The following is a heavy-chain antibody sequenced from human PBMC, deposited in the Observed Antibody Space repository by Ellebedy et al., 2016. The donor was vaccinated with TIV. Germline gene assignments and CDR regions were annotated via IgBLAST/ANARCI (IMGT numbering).Heavy chain of an antibody. CDR1: GFTVSSNY. CDR3: ASTVIPGPLGLDAFDI. Sequence: PGGSLRLSCAVSGFTVSSNYMTWVRQAPGKGLEWVSILYSGGTKLYADSVKGRFTISKDNSKNTLYLQMNSLRAEDTAVYYCASTVIPGPLGLDAFDIWGQGTMVTVSS. J-gene: IGHJ3*02. D-gene: IGHD4-17*01. CDR2: LYSGGTK. V-gene: IGHV3-53*01.